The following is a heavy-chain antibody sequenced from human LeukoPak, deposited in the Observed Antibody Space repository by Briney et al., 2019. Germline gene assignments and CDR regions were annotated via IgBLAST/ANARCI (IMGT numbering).Heavy chain of an antibody. J-gene: IGHJ6*03. V-gene: IGHV3-53*01. CDR3: AGGGFGEAYYYYYYMDV. CDR2: MYIDGNR. CDR1: GFRISIND. D-gene: IGHD3-10*01. Sequence: PGGSLRLSCAVSGFRISINDMSWVRQAPGKGLQWVSMMYIDGNRYYADSVKGRFTISRDNSKNTLYLQIKNLRAEDPAVYYCAGGGFGEAYYYYYYMDVWGKGTTVTVSS.